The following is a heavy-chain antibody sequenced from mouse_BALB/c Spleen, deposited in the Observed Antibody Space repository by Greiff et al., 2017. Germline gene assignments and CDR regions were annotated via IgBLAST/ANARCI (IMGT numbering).Heavy chain of an antibody. Sequence: QVQLQQSGPELVKPGASVKISCKASGYAFSSSWMNWVKQRPGQGLEWIGRIYPGDGDTNYNGKFKGKATLTADKSSSTAYMQLSSLTSVDSAVYFCAREMDYYDYTEVFDYWGQGTTLTVSS. J-gene: IGHJ2*01. D-gene: IGHD2-4*01. CDR2: IYPGDGDT. CDR1: GYAFSSSW. CDR3: AREMDYYDYTEVFDY. V-gene: IGHV1-82*01.